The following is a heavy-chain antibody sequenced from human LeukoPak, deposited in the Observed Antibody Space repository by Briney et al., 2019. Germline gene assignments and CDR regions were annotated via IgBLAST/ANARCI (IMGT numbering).Heavy chain of an antibody. J-gene: IGHJ2*01. V-gene: IGHV3-23*01. CDR2: ISGSGGST. CDR3: AKDGDYGGWYFDL. D-gene: IGHD4-23*01. CDR1: GFSFTIYA. Sequence: PGGSLRLSCAVSGFSFTIYAMSWVRQAPGKGLEWVSGISGSGGSTYYADSVKGRFSTSRDNSKNTLYLQMNSLRAEDTAVYYCAKDGDYGGWYFDLWGRGTVVTVSS.